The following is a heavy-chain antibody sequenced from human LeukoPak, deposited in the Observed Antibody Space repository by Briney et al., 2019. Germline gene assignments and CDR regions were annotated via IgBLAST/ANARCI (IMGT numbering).Heavy chain of an antibody. V-gene: IGHV1-46*03. J-gene: IGHJ4*02. CDR3: ARAPQKTKCYFDY. Sequence: ASVKVSCKTSGSTFTNYYMHWVRLAPGQGLEWMGVIDPSGGSTTSSQMFPGRVTLTRDTSAGTVYMELTSLRSEDTAVYYCARAPQKTKCYFDYWGQGNLVTVSS. D-gene: IGHD1-7*01. CDR1: GSTFTNYY. CDR2: IDPSGGST.